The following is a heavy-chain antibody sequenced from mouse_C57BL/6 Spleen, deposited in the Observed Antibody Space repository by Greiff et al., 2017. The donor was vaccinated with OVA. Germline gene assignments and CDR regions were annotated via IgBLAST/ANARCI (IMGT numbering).Heavy chain of an antibody. D-gene: IGHD2-3*01. CDR3: ARWRLLLDY. V-gene: IGHV1-82*01. CDR2: IYPGDGDT. Sequence: QVQLQQSGPELVKPGASVKISCKASGYAFSSSWMNWVKQRPGKGLEWIGRIYPGDGDTNYNGKFKGKATLTADKSSSTAYMQLSSLTSEDSAVYFCARWRLLLDYWGQGTTLTVSS. J-gene: IGHJ2*01. CDR1: GYAFSSSW.